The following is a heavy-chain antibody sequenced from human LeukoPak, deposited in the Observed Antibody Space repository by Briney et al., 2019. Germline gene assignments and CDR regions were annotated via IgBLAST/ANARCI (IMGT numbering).Heavy chain of an antibody. CDR3: AREERDGYNYYWYFDL. Sequence: GGSLRLSCAASGFTFSSYSMNWVRQAPGKGLEWVSSISSSSSYIYYADSVKGRFTISRDNAKNSLYLQMSSLRAEDTAVYYCAREERDGYNYYWYFDLWGRGTLVTVSS. CDR2: ISSSSSYI. CDR1: GFTFSSYS. J-gene: IGHJ2*01. D-gene: IGHD5-24*01. V-gene: IGHV3-21*01.